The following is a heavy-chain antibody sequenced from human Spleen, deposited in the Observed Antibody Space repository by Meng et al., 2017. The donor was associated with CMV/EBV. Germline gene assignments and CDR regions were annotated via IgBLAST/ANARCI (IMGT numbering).Heavy chain of an antibody. CDR1: GFTFSDYY. CDR3: ARERYLSPDD. CDR2: ISSSGSTI. J-gene: IGHJ4*02. D-gene: IGHD1-26*01. V-gene: IGHV3-11*01. Sequence: GESLKISCAASGFTFSDYYMSWIRQAPGKGLEWVSYISSSGSTIYYADSVKGRFTISRDNAKNSLYLQMNSLRAEDTALYYCARERYLSPDDWGQGTLVTVSS.